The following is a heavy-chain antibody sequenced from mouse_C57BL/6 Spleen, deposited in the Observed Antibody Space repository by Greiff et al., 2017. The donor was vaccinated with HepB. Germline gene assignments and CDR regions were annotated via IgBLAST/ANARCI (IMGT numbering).Heavy chain of an antibody. V-gene: IGHV1-22*01. CDR3: ARRGDYYGSLDY. CDR2: INPNNGGT. Sequence: DVHLVESGPELVKPGASVKMSCKASGYTFTDYNMHWVKQSHGKSLEWIGYINPNNGGTSYNQKFKGKATLTVNKSSSTAYMELRSLTSEDSAVYYCARRGDYYGSLDYWGQGTTLTVSS. J-gene: IGHJ2*01. D-gene: IGHD1-1*01. CDR1: GYTFTDYN.